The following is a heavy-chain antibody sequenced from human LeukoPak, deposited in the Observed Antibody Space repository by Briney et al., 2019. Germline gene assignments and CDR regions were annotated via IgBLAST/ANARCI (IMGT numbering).Heavy chain of an antibody. CDR2: IYYSWTT. J-gene: IGHJ3*02. CDR3: ARGGSEWDRALWI. V-gene: IGHV4-61*01. Sequence: SETLSLTCTVPGGSVSSGSYYWSWIRQPPGKGLEWIGYIYYSWTTNYNPSLKNRVTISGDTSKNQFSLKLNSVTAADTAVYYCARGGSEWDRALWIWGQGTMVTVSS. CDR1: GGSVSSGSYY. D-gene: IGHD1-26*01.